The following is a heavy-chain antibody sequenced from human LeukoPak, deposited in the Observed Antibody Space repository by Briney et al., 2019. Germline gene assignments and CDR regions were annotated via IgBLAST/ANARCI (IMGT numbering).Heavy chain of an antibody. J-gene: IGHJ4*02. Sequence: GRSLRLTCAASAFTFSSYGMNWVRQAPGKGLEWVAYIRYDGSNKNYSDSVKGRLTIPRDNSKNTLYLQMNSLRAEDTAVYYCAKDGFQYRYYYDSRRGYFDYWGQGTLVTVSS. CDR3: AKDGFQYRYYYDSRRGYFDY. CDR2: IRYDGSNK. D-gene: IGHD3-22*01. CDR1: AFTFSSYG. V-gene: IGHV3-30*02.